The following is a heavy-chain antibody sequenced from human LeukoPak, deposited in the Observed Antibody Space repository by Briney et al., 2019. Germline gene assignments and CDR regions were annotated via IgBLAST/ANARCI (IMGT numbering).Heavy chain of an antibody. D-gene: IGHD6-19*01. Sequence: GGSLRLSCSASGFTFDNYAMHWVRQAPMKGLEWVASINWRSDEIGYADSVKGRFTISRDNAKNSLYLQMNSLRAEDMALYYCAKVAGWYNAFDIWGQGTMVTVSS. CDR2: INWRSDEI. V-gene: IGHV3-9*03. J-gene: IGHJ3*02. CDR1: GFTFDNYA. CDR3: AKVAGWYNAFDI.